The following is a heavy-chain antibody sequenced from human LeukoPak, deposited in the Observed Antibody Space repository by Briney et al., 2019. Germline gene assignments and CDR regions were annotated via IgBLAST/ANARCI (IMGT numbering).Heavy chain of an antibody. CDR2: INHSGST. Sequence: SETLSLTCAVYGGSFSDYNWNWIRQPPGKGLEWIGEINHSGSTNYHPSLKSRVTISVDTSKNQFSLKLNSVTAADTAVYYCGRDSRGPDYWGQGTLVTVSS. V-gene: IGHV4-34*01. D-gene: IGHD3-22*01. J-gene: IGHJ4*02. CDR3: GRDSRGPDY. CDR1: GGSFSDYN.